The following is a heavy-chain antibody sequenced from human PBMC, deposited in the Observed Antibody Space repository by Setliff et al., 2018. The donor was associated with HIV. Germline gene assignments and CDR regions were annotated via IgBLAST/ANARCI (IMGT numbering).Heavy chain of an antibody. D-gene: IGHD3-22*01. CDR3: ARDEGFDSSGYYLGTFDY. CDR1: GYTFTSYY. J-gene: IGHJ4*02. V-gene: IGHV1-46*01. Sequence: ASVKVSCKASGYTFTSYYMHWVRQAPGQGLEWIGIINPSGGSTSDAQKFQGRVTMSVDTSTSTVYMELSSLRSDDTAVYYCARDEGFDSSGYYLGTFDYWGQGTLVTVSS. CDR2: INPSGGST.